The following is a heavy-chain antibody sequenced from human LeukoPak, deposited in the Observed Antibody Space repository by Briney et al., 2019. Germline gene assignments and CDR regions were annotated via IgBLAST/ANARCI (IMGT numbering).Heavy chain of an antibody. J-gene: IGHJ6*03. Sequence: PSETLSLTCTVSGGSINNLFWTWIRQPPGKGLEWIGYFSYSGGTTYNPSLKSRVTISIDTSKNQFSLNLNSVTAADTAVYYCARHVLMTTVTQPYYYYYMDVWGKGTTVTVSS. V-gene: IGHV4-59*01. CDR2: FSYSGGT. CDR3: ARHVLMTTVTQPYYYYYMDV. CDR1: GGSINNLF. D-gene: IGHD4-17*01.